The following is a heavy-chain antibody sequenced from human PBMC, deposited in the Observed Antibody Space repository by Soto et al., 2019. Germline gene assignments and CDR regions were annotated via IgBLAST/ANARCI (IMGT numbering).Heavy chain of an antibody. Sequence: QVQLVQSGAEVKKPGASVMVSCRASGYTFTSHYMHWVRQAPGQGLEWMGMIDPSGVATTYAQKFQGRVTITRDTSTTTVYMELSSLRPEDTAVYSCSRGLWQWLFDYWGQGTLVTVSS. J-gene: IGHJ4*02. V-gene: IGHV1-46*03. D-gene: IGHD6-19*01. CDR1: GYTFTSHY. CDR3: SRGLWQWLFDY. CDR2: IDPSGVAT.